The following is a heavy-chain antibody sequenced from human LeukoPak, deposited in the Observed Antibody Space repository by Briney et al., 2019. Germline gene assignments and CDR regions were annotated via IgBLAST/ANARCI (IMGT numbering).Heavy chain of an antibody. D-gene: IGHD1-1*01. CDR2: INHSGST. CDR1: GGSFSGYY. Sequence: SETLSLTCAVYGGSFSGYYWSWIRQPPGKGLEWIGEINHSGSTNYNPSLKSRVTISVDTSKNQFSLKLSSVTAADTAVYYCARRTVDRGTDYWGQGTLVTVSS. CDR3: ARRTVDRGTDY. J-gene: IGHJ4*02. V-gene: IGHV4-34*01.